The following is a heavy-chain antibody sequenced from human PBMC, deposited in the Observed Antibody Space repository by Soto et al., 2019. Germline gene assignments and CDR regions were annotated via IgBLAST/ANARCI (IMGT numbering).Heavy chain of an antibody. CDR2: ITGNGVST. CDR3: ARRSGTSYGPFDS. D-gene: IGHD5-18*01. CDR1: GFTFDNYA. J-gene: IGHJ4*02. Sequence: EVPLLESGGALVQPGGSLRLSCAASGFTFDNYATGWVRQAPGKGLEWVSAITGNGVSTYYADSVQGRFSISRDNSENTLFLQMNSLRAEDTAIYHCARRSGTSYGPFDSWGQGALVTVSS. V-gene: IGHV3-23*01.